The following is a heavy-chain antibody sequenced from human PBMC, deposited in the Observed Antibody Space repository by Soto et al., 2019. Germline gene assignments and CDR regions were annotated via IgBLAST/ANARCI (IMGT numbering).Heavy chain of an antibody. CDR1: GVSISSYY. D-gene: IGHD2-2*01. CDR3: ASSIGYCSSTSCYRWFDP. Sequence: SETLSLTCTVSGVSISSYYWSWIRQPPGKGLEWIGYIYYSGSTNYNPSLKSRVTISVDTSKNQFSLKLSSVTAADTAVYYCASSIGYCSSTSCYRWFDPWGQGTQVTVSS. CDR2: IYYSGST. J-gene: IGHJ5*02. V-gene: IGHV4-59*01.